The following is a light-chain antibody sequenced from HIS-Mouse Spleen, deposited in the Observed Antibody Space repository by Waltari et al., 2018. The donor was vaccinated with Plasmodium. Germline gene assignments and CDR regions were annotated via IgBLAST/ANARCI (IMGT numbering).Light chain of an antibody. V-gene: IGLV3-10*01. J-gene: IGLJ3*02. CDR2: EDS. CDR3: YSTDSSGNHRV. CDR1: ALPKKY. Sequence: SPGQTARITCPGDALPKKYAYWYQQNSGQAPVLVIYEDSKRPSGIPERFSGSSSGTMATLTISGAQVEDEADYYCYSTDSSGNHRVFGGGTKLTVL.